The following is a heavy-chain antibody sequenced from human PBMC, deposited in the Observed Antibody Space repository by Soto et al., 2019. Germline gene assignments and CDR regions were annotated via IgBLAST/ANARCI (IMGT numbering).Heavy chain of an antibody. CDR2: LSNSGGTT. J-gene: IGHJ4*02. CDR1: RFTFSSYS. V-gene: IGHV3-23*01. Sequence: LXLSCGASRFTFSSYSMSWVRQAPWKGLQWVSSLSNSGGTTYYADSVKGRFTISRDNSKNTLYLQMKSLRAEDTALYYCAKSIAGAGPGTYFFDYWGQGTLVTVPS. CDR3: AKSIAGAGPGTYFFDY. D-gene: IGHD6-13*01.